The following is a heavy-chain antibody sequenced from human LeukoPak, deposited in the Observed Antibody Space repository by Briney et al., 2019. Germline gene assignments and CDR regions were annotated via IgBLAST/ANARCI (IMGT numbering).Heavy chain of an antibody. CDR2: INTNTGNP. J-gene: IGHJ5*02. CDR1: GYTFTSYA. CDR3: AREAVAALDPYNWFDP. Sequence: AASVKVSCKASGYTFTSYAMNWVRQAPGQGLEWMGWINTNTGNPTYAQGFTGRFVFSLDTSVSTAYLQISSLKAEDTAVYYCAREAVAALDPYNWFDPWGQGTLVTVSS. D-gene: IGHD6-19*01. V-gene: IGHV7-4-1*02.